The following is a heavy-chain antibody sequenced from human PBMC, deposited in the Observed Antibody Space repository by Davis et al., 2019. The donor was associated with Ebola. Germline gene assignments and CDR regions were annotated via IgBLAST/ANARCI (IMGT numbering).Heavy chain of an antibody. Sequence: SLKISCVASGFTFDDYAMHWVRQVPGKGLEWVSGISWNSGSIAYADSVKGRFTISRDNSKKTLYLEMNSLRADDTAVYFCAKGEMTGPGDYWGQGTLVTVSS. CDR3: AKGEMTGPGDY. CDR1: GFTFDDYA. CDR2: ISWNSGSI. V-gene: IGHV3-9*01. J-gene: IGHJ4*02. D-gene: IGHD3-9*01.